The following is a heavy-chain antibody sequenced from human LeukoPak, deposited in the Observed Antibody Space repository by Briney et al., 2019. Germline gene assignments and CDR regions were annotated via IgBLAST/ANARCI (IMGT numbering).Heavy chain of an antibody. J-gene: IGHJ4*02. V-gene: IGHV5-51*01. CDR1: GYTFAKYW. CDR2: IYPGDSDT. CDR3: ARRFGERLYSNNDAFDS. D-gene: IGHD4-11*01. Sequence: GESLKISCQASGYTFAKYWIGWVRQMPGKGLEWMGTIYPGDSDTSYGPSFQGQATISVDKSINTAYLQWIRLKASDTAMYYCARRFGERLYSNNDAFDSWGQGTLVTVSS.